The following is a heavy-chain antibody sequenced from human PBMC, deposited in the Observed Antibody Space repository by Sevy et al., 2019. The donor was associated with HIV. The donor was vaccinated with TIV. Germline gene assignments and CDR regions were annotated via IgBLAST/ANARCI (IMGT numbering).Heavy chain of an antibody. CDR2: ISAYNGNT. Sequence: ASVKVSCKASGYTFTSYGISWVRQAPGQGREWMGWISAYNGNTNYAQKLQGRVTMTTDTSTSTAYMELRSLGSDDTAVYYCARDGDYGDYDDYWGQGTLVTVSS. J-gene: IGHJ4*02. CDR1: GYTFTSYG. D-gene: IGHD4-17*01. CDR3: ARDGDYGDYDDY. V-gene: IGHV1-18*01.